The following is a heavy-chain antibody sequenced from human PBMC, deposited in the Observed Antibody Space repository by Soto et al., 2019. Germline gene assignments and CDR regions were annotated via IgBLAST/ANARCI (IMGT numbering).Heavy chain of an antibody. CDR3: ARGDYRGAGFDP. CDR2: IYHSGST. Sequence: SETLSLTCAVSGGSIISGGYSFIWIRQPPGKGLEWIGYIYHSGSTYYNPSLKSRVTISVDRSKNQFSLKLSSVTAADTAVYYCARGDYRGAGFDPWGQGTLVTVSS. CDR1: GGSIISGGYS. V-gene: IGHV4-30-2*01. J-gene: IGHJ5*02. D-gene: IGHD1-26*01.